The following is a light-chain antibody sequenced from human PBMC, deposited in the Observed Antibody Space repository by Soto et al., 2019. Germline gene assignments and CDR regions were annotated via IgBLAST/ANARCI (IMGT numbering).Light chain of an antibody. V-gene: IGLV1-40*01. J-gene: IGLJ2*01. CDR3: QSYDSSLSVV. CDR2: VNN. Sequence: QAVVTQPPSVSGAPGQRVTISCTGSSSNIGAGYDVHWYQQFPGTAPKLLIYVNNNRPSGVPDRFSGSKSGTSASLAITGLQAEDEAYYYCQSYDSSLSVVFGGGTKLTVL. CDR1: SSNIGAGYD.